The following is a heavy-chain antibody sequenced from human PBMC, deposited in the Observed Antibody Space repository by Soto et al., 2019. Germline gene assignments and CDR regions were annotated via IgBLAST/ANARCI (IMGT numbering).Heavy chain of an antibody. CDR1: GFTFSSYD. CDR2: ISYDGSKK. CDR3: ARVSVGVAGPFDS. D-gene: IGHD6-19*01. J-gene: IGHJ4*02. V-gene: IGHV3-30-3*01. Sequence: QVQLVESGGGVVQPGRSLRISCAASGFTFSSYDVHWVRQAPGQGLEWVAVISYDGSKKYYADYVKGRFTISRDNSKNTLYLQMNSLRAEDTAVYYCARVSVGVAGPFDSWGQGTLVTVSS.